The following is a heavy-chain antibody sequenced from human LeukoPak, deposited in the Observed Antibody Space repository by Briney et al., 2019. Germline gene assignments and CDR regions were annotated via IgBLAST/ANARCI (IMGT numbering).Heavy chain of an antibody. Sequence: TGGSLRLSCAASGFSFSSSSMNWVRQAPGKGLEWISYISSSSSAIYYADSVTGRFTISRDNAKSFLYLQMNSLRAEDTAVYYCARENWDIVAVPMDVWGKGTTVTVSS. CDR2: ISSSSSAI. CDR1: GFSFSSSS. D-gene: IGHD2-15*01. J-gene: IGHJ6*04. CDR3: ARENWDIVAVPMDV. V-gene: IGHV3-48*01.